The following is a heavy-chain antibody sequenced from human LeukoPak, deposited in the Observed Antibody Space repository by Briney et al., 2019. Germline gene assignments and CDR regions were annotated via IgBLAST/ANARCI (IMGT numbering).Heavy chain of an antibody. V-gene: IGHV3-23*01. CDR1: GFTFSSYA. CDR2: ISGSGGST. D-gene: IGHD6-13*01. J-gene: IGHJ4*02. CDR3: AKDARRAGIAAAGGY. Sequence: GGSLRLSCAASGFTFSSYAMSWVRQAPGKGLEWVSAISGSGGSTYYADSVKGRVTISRDNSKNTLYLQMNSLRAEDTAVYYCAKDARRAGIAAAGGYWGQGTLVTVSS.